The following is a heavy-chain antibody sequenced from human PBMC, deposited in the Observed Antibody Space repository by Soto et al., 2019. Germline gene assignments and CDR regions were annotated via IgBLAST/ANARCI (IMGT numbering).Heavy chain of an antibody. CDR1: GFTFSSYG. CDR2: IWYDGSNK. V-gene: IGHV3-33*01. Sequence: GGSLRLSCAASGFTFSSYGMHWVRQAPGKGLEWVAVIWYDGSNKYYADSVKGRFTISRDNSKNTLYLQMNSLRAEDTAVYYCARDAYYGSGSYYKVPGDYYYYYMDVWGKGTTVTVSS. CDR3: ARDAYYGSGSYYKVPGDYYYYYMDV. D-gene: IGHD3-10*01. J-gene: IGHJ6*03.